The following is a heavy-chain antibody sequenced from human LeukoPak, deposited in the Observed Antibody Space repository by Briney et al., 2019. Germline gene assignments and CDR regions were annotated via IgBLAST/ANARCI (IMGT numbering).Heavy chain of an antibody. Sequence: ASETVSCKASGYTLNSYGISWGLQPPGHGEESMGWLSAYNGNTNYAQKLQRRITLTTDTSTSTAYMELRSLRSDDTAVYYCARDDGAYCSGGSCYPDYWGQGTLVTVSS. D-gene: IGHD2-15*01. CDR2: LSAYNGNT. J-gene: IGHJ4*02. CDR3: ARDDGAYCSGGSCYPDY. CDR1: GYTLNSYG. V-gene: IGHV1-18*01.